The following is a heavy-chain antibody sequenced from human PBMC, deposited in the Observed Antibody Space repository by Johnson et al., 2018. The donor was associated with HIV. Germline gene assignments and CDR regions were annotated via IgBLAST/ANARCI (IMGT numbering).Heavy chain of an antibody. V-gene: IGHV3-20*04. CDR1: GFTFDDYG. Sequence: VQLVESGGGVVRPGGSLRLSCAASGFTFDDYGMSWVRQAPGKGLECVSGINWSGGSTAYTDSVKGRFTISRDNSKNTLFLQMNSLRAEDTAVYYCARDPYTSAGNPFDIWGQGTRVTVS. CDR2: INWSGGST. CDR3: ARDPYTSAGNPFDI. D-gene: IGHD3-10*01. J-gene: IGHJ3*02.